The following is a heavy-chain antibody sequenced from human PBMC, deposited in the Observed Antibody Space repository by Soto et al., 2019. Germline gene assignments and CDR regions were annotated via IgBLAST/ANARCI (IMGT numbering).Heavy chain of an antibody. Sequence: QLQLQESGPGLVKPSETLSLTCTVSGGSISSSSYYWGWIRQPPGKGLEWIGSIYYSGSTYYNPYLKSRVTISVDTSKNQFSLKLSSVTAADTAVYYCARQLIAAAGKNWFDPWGQGTLVTVSS. CDR1: GGSISSSSYY. CDR2: IYYSGST. D-gene: IGHD6-13*01. V-gene: IGHV4-39*01. J-gene: IGHJ5*02. CDR3: ARQLIAAAGKNWFDP.